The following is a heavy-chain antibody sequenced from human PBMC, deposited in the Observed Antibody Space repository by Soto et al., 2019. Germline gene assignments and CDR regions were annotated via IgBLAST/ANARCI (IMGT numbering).Heavy chain of an antibody. Sequence: QVQLVQSGAEVKKPGASVKVSCKASGYTFTSYGISWVRQAPGQGLEWMGWINAYNGNTNYVQKLQGRVTMTTDTSTSTAYMEVRSLRSDDTAVYYCAREGYGILTGYPNNWFDPWGQGTLVTVSS. D-gene: IGHD3-9*01. J-gene: IGHJ5*02. CDR1: GYTFTSYG. CDR2: INAYNGNT. V-gene: IGHV1-18*01. CDR3: AREGYGILTGYPNNWFDP.